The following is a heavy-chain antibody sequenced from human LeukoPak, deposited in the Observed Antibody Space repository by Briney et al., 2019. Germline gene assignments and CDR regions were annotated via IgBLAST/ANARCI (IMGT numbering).Heavy chain of an antibody. CDR1: GFTFSNYG. Sequence: PGRSLRLSCAASGFTFSNYGMHWVRQAPGKGLEWVTVISYDGSNKYYAESVKGRFTISRDKSKNTLYLEMNSLRGEDTAVYYCATMYYSSTWFDYWGQGTLVTVSS. D-gene: IGHD6-6*01. V-gene: IGHV3-30*03. CDR2: ISYDGSNK. CDR3: ATMYYSSTWFDY. J-gene: IGHJ4*02.